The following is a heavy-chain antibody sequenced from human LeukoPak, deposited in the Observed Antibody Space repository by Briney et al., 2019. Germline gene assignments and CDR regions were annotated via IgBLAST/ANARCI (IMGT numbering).Heavy chain of an antibody. CDR1: GFTYNW. D-gene: IGHD2/OR15-2a*01. J-gene: IGHJ4*02. CDR2: IDDGGIDT. CDR3: VRDFFGQLF. Sequence: GGSLRLSCVLFGFTYNWMQWVRQAPGKGLEWISHIDDGGIDTKYADSVKGRFTISRDNARDTVYLQMNSLRAEDTAIYYCVRDFFGQLFWGQGTPVTVSS. V-gene: IGHV3-74*03.